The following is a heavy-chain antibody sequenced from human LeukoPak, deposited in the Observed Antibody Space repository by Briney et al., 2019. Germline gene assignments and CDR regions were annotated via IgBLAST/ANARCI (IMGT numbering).Heavy chain of an antibody. Sequence: GRSLRLSCAASGFTFMKFGMHWVRVAPGKGLEWVSYISSSSSTIYYADSVKGRFTISRDNAKNSLYLQMNSLRDEDTAVYYCASQDYYDSSGYYYVDEYFQHWGQGTLVTVSS. CDR2: ISSSSSTI. CDR1: GFTFMKFG. J-gene: IGHJ1*01. CDR3: ASQDYYDSSGYYYVDEYFQH. D-gene: IGHD3-22*01. V-gene: IGHV3-48*02.